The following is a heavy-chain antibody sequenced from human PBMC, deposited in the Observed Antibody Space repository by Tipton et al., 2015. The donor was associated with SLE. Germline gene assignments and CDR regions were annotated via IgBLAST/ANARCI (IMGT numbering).Heavy chain of an antibody. Sequence: QLVQSGGGVVQPGRSLRLSCAASGFTFSSYGMHWVRQAPGKGLEWVAVIWYDGSNKYYADSVKGRFTISRDNSKNTLYLQMNSLRAEDTAVYYCAKDPRRYSSSWYFDYWGQGTLVTVSP. CDR1: GFTFSSYG. J-gene: IGHJ4*02. CDR3: AKDPRRYSSSWYFDY. CDR2: IWYDGSNK. D-gene: IGHD6-13*01. V-gene: IGHV3-30*18.